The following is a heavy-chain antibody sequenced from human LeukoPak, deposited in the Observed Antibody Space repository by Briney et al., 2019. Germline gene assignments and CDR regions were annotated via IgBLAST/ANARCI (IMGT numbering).Heavy chain of an antibody. CDR2: IIPILGIA. CDR1: GGTFSSYT. Sequence: ASVKVSCKASGGTFSSYTISWVRQAPGQGLEWMGRIIPILGIANYAQKFQGRVTITADKSTSTAYMELSSLRSEDTAVYYCARDPSDSSSWIKGYFQHWGQGTLVTVSS. J-gene: IGHJ1*01. V-gene: IGHV1-69*04. D-gene: IGHD6-13*01. CDR3: ARDPSDSSSWIKGYFQH.